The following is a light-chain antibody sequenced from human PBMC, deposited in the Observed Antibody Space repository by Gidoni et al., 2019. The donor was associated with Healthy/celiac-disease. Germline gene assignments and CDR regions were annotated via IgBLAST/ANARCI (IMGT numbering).Light chain of an antibody. CDR2: GAS. CDR1: QSVSSN. J-gene: IGKJ2*01. CDR3: QQYNNWPPKYT. V-gene: IGKV3-15*01. Sequence: EIVMPQSPATLSVSPGERATLSCRASQSVSSNLAWYQQKPGQAPRLLIYGASTRATGIPARFSGSGSGTEFTLNISSLQSEDCAVYYCQQYNNWPPKYTFGQGTKLEIK.